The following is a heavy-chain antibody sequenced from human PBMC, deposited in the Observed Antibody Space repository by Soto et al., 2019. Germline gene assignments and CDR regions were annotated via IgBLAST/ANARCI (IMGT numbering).Heavy chain of an antibody. D-gene: IGHD6-13*01. Sequence: ASVKVSCKASGYTFTSYGISWVRQAPGQGLEWMGWISAYNGNTNYAQKLQGRVTMTTDTSTSTAYMELRSLRSEDTAVYYCARGHGQQLVQYYYYGMDVWGQGTTVTVSS. CDR1: GYTFTSYG. CDR3: ARGHGQQLVQYYYYGMDV. CDR2: ISAYNGNT. J-gene: IGHJ6*02. V-gene: IGHV1-18*01.